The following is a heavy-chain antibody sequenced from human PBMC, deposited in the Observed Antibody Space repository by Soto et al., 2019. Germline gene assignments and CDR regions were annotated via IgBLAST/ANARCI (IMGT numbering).Heavy chain of an antibody. CDR2: ISYDGTNR. CDR1: GFTFSSYG. D-gene: IGHD3-3*01. J-gene: IGHJ6*02. Sequence: QVQLVESGGGVVQPGRSLRLSCAASGFTFSSYGMHWVRQAPGKGPEWVAVISYDGTNRNHADSVKGRFTISRDNSKNTLHLQMNSLISEDTAVYYCAKDQSGYDHYAMDVWGQGTAVTVSS. V-gene: IGHV3-30*18. CDR3: AKDQSGYDHYAMDV.